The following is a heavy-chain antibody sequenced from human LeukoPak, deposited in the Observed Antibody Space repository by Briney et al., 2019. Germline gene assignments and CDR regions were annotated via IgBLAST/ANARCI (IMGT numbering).Heavy chain of an antibody. V-gene: IGHV4-39*07. CDR2: IYYSGNT. D-gene: IGHD2-2*03. Sequence: SETLSLTCTVSGGSISSSSYYWGWIRQPPGKGLEWIGSIYYSGNTYYNPSLKSRVAISVDTSKNQFSLKLSSVTAADTAVYYCARDGYLAVDYWGQGTLVTVSS. CDR1: GGSISSSSYY. CDR3: ARDGYLAVDY. J-gene: IGHJ4*02.